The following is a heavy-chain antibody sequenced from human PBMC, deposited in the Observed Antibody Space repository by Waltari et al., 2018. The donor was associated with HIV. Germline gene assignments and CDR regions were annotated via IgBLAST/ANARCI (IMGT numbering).Heavy chain of an antibody. CDR1: GGSFSGYY. V-gene: IGHV4-34*01. CDR2: INHSRST. CDR3: ARVHNGYYYDSSGYYTPPYFDY. Sequence: QVQLQQWGAGLLKPSETLSLTCAVYGGSFSGYYWSWIRQPPGKGLEWIGEINHSRSTNYNPSLKSRVTISVDTSKNQFSVKLTSVTAADTALYYCARVHNGYYYDSSGYYTPPYFDYWGQGTLVTVSS. D-gene: IGHD3-22*01. J-gene: IGHJ4*02.